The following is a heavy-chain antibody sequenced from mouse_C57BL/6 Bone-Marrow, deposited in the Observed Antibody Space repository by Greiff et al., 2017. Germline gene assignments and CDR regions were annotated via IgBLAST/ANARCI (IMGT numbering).Heavy chain of an antibody. Sequence: VQRVESGAELAKPGASVKLSCKASGYTFTSYWMHWVKQRPGQGLEWIGYINPSSGYTKYNQKFKDKATLTADKSSSTAYMQLSSLTYEDSAVYYCARRILLRYYLDYWGQGTTLTVSS. CDR1: GYTFTSYW. CDR2: INPSSGYT. J-gene: IGHJ2*01. V-gene: IGHV1-7*01. D-gene: IGHD1-1*01. CDR3: ARRILLRYYLDY.